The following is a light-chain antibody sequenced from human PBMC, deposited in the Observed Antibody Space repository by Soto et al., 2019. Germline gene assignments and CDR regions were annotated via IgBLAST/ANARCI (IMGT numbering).Light chain of an antibody. Sequence: IVMTQSPATLSVSPGEGATLSCRASQSVSHNLAWYQQKPGQAPRLLIYGASTRATGIPTRFSGSGSGTEFTLTISSLQSEDVAVYYCEQYNRLPPLYTFGQGTKLEIK. CDR3: EQYNRLPPLYT. CDR2: GAS. J-gene: IGKJ2*01. CDR1: QSVSHN. V-gene: IGKV3-15*01.